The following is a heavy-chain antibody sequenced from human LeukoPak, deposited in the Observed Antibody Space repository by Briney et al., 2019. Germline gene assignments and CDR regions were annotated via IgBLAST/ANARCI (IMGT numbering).Heavy chain of an antibody. CDR1: GDSVSSNSAG. CDR2: TYYRSKWYN. CDR3: ARGGLISLAKTPLGAFDI. D-gene: IGHD5-12*01. J-gene: IGHJ3*02. Sequence: SQTLSLTCAISGDSVSSNSAGWNWIRQSPSRGLEWLGRTYYRSKWYNDFAPSVRNRITINPDTSKNQFSLQLNSVTPEDTAVYYCARGGLISLAKTPLGAFDIWAQGTMVSVSS. V-gene: IGHV6-1*01.